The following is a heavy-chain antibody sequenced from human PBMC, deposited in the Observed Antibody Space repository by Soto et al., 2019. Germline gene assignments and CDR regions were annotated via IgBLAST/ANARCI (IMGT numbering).Heavy chain of an antibody. V-gene: IGHV3-53*01. CDR1: GVTVSSNY. CDR2: IYSGGST. D-gene: IGHD3-22*01. J-gene: IGHJ4*02. CDR3: ARDLADGGYYYY. Sequence: PGGSLRLSCAASGVTVSSNYMSWVRQAPGKGLEWVSVIYSGGSTYYADSVKGRFTISRDNSKNTLYLQMNSLRAEDTAVYYCARDLADGGYYYYWGQGTLVTVSS.